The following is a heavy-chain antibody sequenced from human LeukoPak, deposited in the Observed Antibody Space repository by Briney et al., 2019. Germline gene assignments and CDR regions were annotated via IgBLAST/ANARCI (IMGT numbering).Heavy chain of an antibody. D-gene: IGHD3-22*01. J-gene: IGHJ4*02. CDR1: GFTFSSYG. CDR3: ARAAYDSTGYLTL. V-gene: IGHV3-33*01. CDR2: IWYDGSNK. Sequence: PGGSLRLSCAASGFTFSSYGMHWVRQAPGKGLEWVAVIWYDGSNKYYADSVKGRFTISRVNSKNRLYLQMNSLRAEDTAVYYCARAAYDSTGYLTLWGQGTLVTVSS.